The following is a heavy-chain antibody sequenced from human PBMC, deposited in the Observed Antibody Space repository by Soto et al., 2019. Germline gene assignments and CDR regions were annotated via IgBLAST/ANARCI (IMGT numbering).Heavy chain of an antibody. D-gene: IGHD2-8*01. CDR2: LTGSGGST. CDR1: GFPFSGYA. CDR3: AGGGTSGNYAFDI. Sequence: DVQLLESGGGLVQPGGSRKLSCAAPGFPFSGYAMSWVRQAPGRGLAWVSSLTGSGGSTYYADSVKGRFTISRDNSRDTLYLQMNSLRAEDTAVYYCAGGGTSGNYAFDIWGQGTLVTVSS. V-gene: IGHV3-23*01. J-gene: IGHJ3*02.